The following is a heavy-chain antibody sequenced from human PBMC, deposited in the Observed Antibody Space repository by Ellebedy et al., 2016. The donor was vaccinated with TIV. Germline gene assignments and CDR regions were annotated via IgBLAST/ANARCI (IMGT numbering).Heavy chain of an antibody. Sequence: GESLKISXAASGFTFSSYSMNWVRQAPGKGLEWVSYISSSSSTIYYADSVKGRFTISRDNAKNSLFLQMDSLRDEDTAVYYCARGRTLTLSDYYDSSGYYLIDAFDIWGQGTMVTVSS. J-gene: IGHJ3*02. CDR2: ISSSSSTI. V-gene: IGHV3-48*02. CDR1: GFTFSSYS. CDR3: ARGRTLTLSDYYDSSGYYLIDAFDI. D-gene: IGHD3-22*01.